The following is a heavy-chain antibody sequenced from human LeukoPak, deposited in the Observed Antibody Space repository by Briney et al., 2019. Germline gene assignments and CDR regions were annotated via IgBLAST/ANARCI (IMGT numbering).Heavy chain of an antibody. V-gene: IGHV4-34*01. CDR1: GGSFSGYF. CDR3: ARGSWYFDL. CDR2: INHSGST. J-gene: IGHJ2*01. Sequence: PSETLSLTCAVYGGSFSGYFWSWIRQPPGKGLEWIGEINHSGSTNYNPSLKSRVTISVDTSKNQFSLKLSSVTAEDTAVYYCARGSWYFDLWGRGTLVTVSS.